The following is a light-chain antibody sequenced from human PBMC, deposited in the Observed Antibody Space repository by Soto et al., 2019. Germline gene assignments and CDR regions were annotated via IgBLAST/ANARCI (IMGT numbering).Light chain of an antibody. V-gene: IGKV1-5*01. Sequence: DIQLTQSPSTLSASVGDRITITCRASQSIGTWLAWYQHRPVEGPKLLIHDASSLESGVPSRFSGSGSATEFSLTISSLESGDSGTYHCQQYATYAPSTFGQGTKVDIK. CDR3: QQYATYAPST. CDR1: QSIGTW. J-gene: IGKJ1*01. CDR2: DAS.